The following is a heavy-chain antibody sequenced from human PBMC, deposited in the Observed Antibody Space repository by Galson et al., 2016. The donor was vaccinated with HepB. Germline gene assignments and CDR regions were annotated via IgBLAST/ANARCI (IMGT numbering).Heavy chain of an antibody. V-gene: IGHV3-21*01. CDR2: ISRSSSLI. CDR3: VREGGYCYGDSCRYFDL. D-gene: IGHD2-15*01. CDR1: GFTFSSDS. Sequence: SLRLSCADSGFTFSSDSMNWVRQAPGKGLEWISSISRSSSLIYYDDSVTARFTISSDNAKRSQYLQMNSQRVEDTAVYYCVREGGYCYGDSCRYFDLWGRGTVVTVSS. J-gene: IGHJ2*01.